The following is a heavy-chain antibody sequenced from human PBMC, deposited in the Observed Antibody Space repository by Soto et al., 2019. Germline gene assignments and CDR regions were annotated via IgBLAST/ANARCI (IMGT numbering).Heavy chain of an antibody. D-gene: IGHD6-13*01. CDR2: INPNSGGT. CDR1: GYTFTGYY. V-gene: IGHV1-2*04. J-gene: IGHJ4*02. Sequence: QVQLVQSGAEVKKPGASVKVSCKASGYTFTGYYMHWVRQAPGQGLEWMGWINPNSGGTNYAQKCQDWVTITRDTSISTAYMELSRLRSDDTAVYYCARSIAAEMYYFHYWGQGTLVTVSS. CDR3: ARSIAAEMYYFHY.